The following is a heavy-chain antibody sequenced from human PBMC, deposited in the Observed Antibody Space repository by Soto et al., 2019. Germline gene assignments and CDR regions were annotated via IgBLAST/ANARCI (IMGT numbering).Heavy chain of an antibody. CDR1: GFTFTSSA. Sequence: SVKVSCKASGFTFTSSAVQWVRQARGQRLEWIGWIVVGSGNTNYAQKFQERVTITRYMSTSTAYMELSSLRSEDTAVYYCAAGGHYYGSGRRNYYYYGMDVWGQGTTVTVSS. J-gene: IGHJ6*02. V-gene: IGHV1-58*01. CDR3: AAGGHYYGSGRRNYYYYGMDV. D-gene: IGHD3-10*01. CDR2: IVVGSGNT.